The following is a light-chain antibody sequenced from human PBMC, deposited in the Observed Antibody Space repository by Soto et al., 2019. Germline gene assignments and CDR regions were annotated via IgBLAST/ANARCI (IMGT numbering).Light chain of an antibody. V-gene: IGKV1-39*01. Sequence: DIQMTQSPSSLPASVGDRVTITCRASQSISTYLRWYQQKPGKAPRLLIYTASTLQSGVPSRFSGSGSGTDFTLTISSLQPEDFATYYCQQSYTVPTWTFGQGTKVEIK. CDR1: QSISTY. CDR2: TAS. J-gene: IGKJ1*01. CDR3: QQSYTVPTWT.